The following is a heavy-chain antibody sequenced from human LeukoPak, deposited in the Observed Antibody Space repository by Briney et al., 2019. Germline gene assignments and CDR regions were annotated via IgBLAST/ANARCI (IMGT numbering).Heavy chain of an antibody. Sequence: GSLRLSCGASGFTFSSYGMHWVRQAPGKGLEWVAFIRHDGTNKYYADSVKGRFTISRDNSKNTLYLQMNSLRAEDTAVYYCAKVGRIAVTPKYYFDYWGQGTLVTVSS. CDR2: IRHDGTNK. CDR1: GFTFSSYG. V-gene: IGHV3-30*02. CDR3: AKVGRIAVTPKYYFDY. D-gene: IGHD6-19*01. J-gene: IGHJ4*02.